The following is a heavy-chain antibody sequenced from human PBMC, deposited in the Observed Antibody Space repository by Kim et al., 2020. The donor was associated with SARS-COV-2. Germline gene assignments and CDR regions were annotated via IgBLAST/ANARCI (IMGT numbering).Heavy chain of an antibody. Sequence: SQTLSLTCAISGDSVSSNSAAWNWIRQSPSRGLEWLGRTYYRSKWYNDYAVSVKSRITINPDTSKNQFSLQLNSVTPEDTAVYYCARDAPLYSSGWAMNAFDIWGQGTMVTVSS. J-gene: IGHJ3*02. CDR1: GDSVSSNSAA. CDR2: TYYRSKWYN. D-gene: IGHD6-19*01. CDR3: ARDAPLYSSGWAMNAFDI. V-gene: IGHV6-1*01.